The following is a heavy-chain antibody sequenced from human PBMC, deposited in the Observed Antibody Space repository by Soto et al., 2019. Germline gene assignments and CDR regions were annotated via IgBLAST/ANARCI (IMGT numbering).Heavy chain of an antibody. V-gene: IGHV4-30-4*01. D-gene: IGHD2-2*01. CDR1: GGSISSGDYY. J-gene: IGHJ4*02. CDR3: ALGPDIVVVPAAYYFDY. CDR2: IYYSGST. Sequence: PSETLSLTCTVSGGSISSGDYYWSWIRQPPXKGLEWIGYIYYSGSTYYNPSLKSRVTISVDTSKNQFSLKLSSVTAADTAVYYCALGPDIVVVPAAYYFDYWGQGTLVTVSS.